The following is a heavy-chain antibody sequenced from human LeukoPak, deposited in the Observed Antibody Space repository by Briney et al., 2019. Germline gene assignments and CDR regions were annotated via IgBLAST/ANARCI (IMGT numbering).Heavy chain of an antibody. J-gene: IGHJ5*02. CDR2: IYYSGST. Sequence: SETLSLTCTVSGGSISSSSYYWGWIRQPPGKGLEWIGSIYYSGSTYYNPSLKSRVTMSADTSKNQLSLELRSVTAADTAVYYCARSYDILTGYHNWFDPWGQGTLVTVSS. CDR1: GGSISSSSYY. D-gene: IGHD3-9*01. CDR3: ARSYDILTGYHNWFDP. V-gene: IGHV4-39*07.